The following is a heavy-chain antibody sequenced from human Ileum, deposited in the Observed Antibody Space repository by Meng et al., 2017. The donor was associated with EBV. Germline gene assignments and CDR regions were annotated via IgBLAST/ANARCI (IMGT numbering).Heavy chain of an antibody. J-gene: IGHJ4*02. CDR1: GGSISSSDW. Sequence: QVQLQESGPGLVKPSGTLSLTCAVSGGSISSSDWWSWVRQHPGKGLEWIGEIYRGGGTNYNASLKSRVTISVDTSKNHFSLKLNSVTAADTAVYYCARVRVIPAAIGFDYWGQGTLVTVSS. V-gene: IGHV4-4*02. D-gene: IGHD2-2*02. CDR2: IYRGGGT. CDR3: ARVRVIPAAIGFDY.